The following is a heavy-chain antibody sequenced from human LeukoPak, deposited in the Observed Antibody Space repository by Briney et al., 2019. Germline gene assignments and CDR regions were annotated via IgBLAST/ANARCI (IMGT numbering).Heavy chain of an antibody. CDR1: GFTFSSYA. J-gene: IGHJ4*02. CDR2: ISGSGGST. V-gene: IGHV3-23*01. D-gene: IGHD3-3*01. Sequence: PGGSLRLSCAASGFTFSSYAMSWVRQAPGKGLEWVSAISGSGGSTYYADSVKGRFTISRDNSINTLNLQMNNLRAEDTAIYYCAKGLGFWSGYYTPFDYWGQGSSVTVSS. CDR3: AKGLGFWSGYYTPFDY.